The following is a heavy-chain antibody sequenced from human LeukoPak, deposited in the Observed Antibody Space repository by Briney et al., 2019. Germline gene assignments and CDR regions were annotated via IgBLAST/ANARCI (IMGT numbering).Heavy chain of an antibody. V-gene: IGHV1-69*06. CDR1: GGTFSSYV. D-gene: IGHD5-18*01. Sequence: ASVKVSCKASGGTFSSYVISWVRRAPGQGLEWMGGIIPIFGTANYAQKFQGRVTITADKSTSTAYMELSSLRSEDTAVYYCARGYSYGRKLLFDYWGQGTLVTVSS. J-gene: IGHJ4*02. CDR2: IIPIFGTA. CDR3: ARGYSYGRKLLFDY.